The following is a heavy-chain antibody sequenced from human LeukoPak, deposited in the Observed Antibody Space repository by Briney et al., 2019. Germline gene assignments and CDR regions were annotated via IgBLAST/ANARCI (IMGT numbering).Heavy chain of an antibody. V-gene: IGHV3-23*01. CDR3: AKVLGYYYDSSGYTDY. CDR2: ISGSGGST. CDR1: GFTFSSYA. J-gene: IGHJ4*02. D-gene: IGHD3-22*01. Sequence: GGSLRLSCAASGFTFSSYAMSWVRQAPGKGLEWVSAISGSGGSTYYADSVKGRFTISRDNSKNTLYLQMNSLRAEDTAVYYCAKVLGYYYDSSGYTDYWGQGTLVTVSS.